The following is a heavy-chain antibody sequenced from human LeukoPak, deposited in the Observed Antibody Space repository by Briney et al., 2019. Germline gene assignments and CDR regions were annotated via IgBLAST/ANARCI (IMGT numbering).Heavy chain of an antibody. D-gene: IGHD1-7*01. CDR3: AKGYQLRQSLGPFDY. J-gene: IGHJ4*02. CDR1: GGSISSYY. Sequence: SETLSLTCTVSGGSISSYYWSWIRQPAGKGLEWIGRIYTSGSTNYNPSLKSRVTMSVDTSKNQFSLKLSSVTAADTAVYYCAKGYQLRQSLGPFDYWGQGTLVTVSS. V-gene: IGHV4-4*07. CDR2: IYTSGST.